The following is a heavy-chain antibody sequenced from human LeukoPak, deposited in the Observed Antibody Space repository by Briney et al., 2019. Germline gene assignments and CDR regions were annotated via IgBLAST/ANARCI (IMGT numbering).Heavy chain of an antibody. CDR3: AREDDCCGTNNLDL. CDR1: AFTVSDYS. CDR2: IDTSSSTM. Sequence: PGGSLRLSCAASAFTVSDYSMNWVRQAPGKGLEWISYIDTSSSTMYYADSVMGRFTISRDNAKESLYLQMNSLRDEDTAVYYCAREDDCCGTNNLDLWGQGQMVTVSS. D-gene: IGHD1-1*01. V-gene: IGHV3-48*02. J-gene: IGHJ3*01.